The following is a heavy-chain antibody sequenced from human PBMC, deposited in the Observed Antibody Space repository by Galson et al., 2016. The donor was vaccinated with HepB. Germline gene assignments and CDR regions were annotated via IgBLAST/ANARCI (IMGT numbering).Heavy chain of an antibody. CDR1: GFTFDDYA. V-gene: IGHV3-9*01. Sequence: SLRLSCAASGFTFDDYAMHWVRQAPGKGLEWVSGISWNSGNIDYADSVKGRFIISRDNAKNSLYLQMNSLRAEDTALYYCAKDLGNDYEILTGYAYFDDWGQGALVTVSS. CDR3: AKDLGNDYEILTGYAYFDD. D-gene: IGHD3-9*01. J-gene: IGHJ4*02. CDR2: ISWNSGNI.